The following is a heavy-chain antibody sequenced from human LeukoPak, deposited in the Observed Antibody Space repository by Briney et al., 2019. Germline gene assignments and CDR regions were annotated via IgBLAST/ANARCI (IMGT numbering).Heavy chain of an antibody. CDR3: ATPMYYYDSSGYPYAFDI. CDR1: GFTFSNYA. D-gene: IGHD3-22*01. J-gene: IGHJ3*02. CDR2: FTTGGGST. Sequence: GGSLRLSCAASGFTFSNYAMSWVRQAPGKGLEWVSTFTTGGGSTSYADSVKGRFTISRDNSQHTLYLQMNSLRADDTAVYYCATPMYYYDSSGYPYAFDIWGQGTMVTVSS. V-gene: IGHV3-23*01.